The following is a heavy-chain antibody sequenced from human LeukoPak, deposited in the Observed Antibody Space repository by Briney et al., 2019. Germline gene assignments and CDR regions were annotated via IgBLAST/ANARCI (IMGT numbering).Heavy chain of an antibody. D-gene: IGHD1-26*01. CDR2: IKEDGSEK. V-gene: IGHV3-7*01. Sequence: GGSLRLSCAASGFTFSSYWMSWVRQAPGKGLEWVANIKEDGSEKYYVDSVKGRFTISRDNAKNSVYLQMNSLRAEDTAVYYCAKDRKWELPDYWGQGTLVTVSS. J-gene: IGHJ4*02. CDR3: AKDRKWELPDY. CDR1: GFTFSSYW.